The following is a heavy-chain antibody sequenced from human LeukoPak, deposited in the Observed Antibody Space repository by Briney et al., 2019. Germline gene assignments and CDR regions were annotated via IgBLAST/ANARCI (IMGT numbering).Heavy chain of an antibody. Sequence: PSETLSLTCAVSGGSISSSSYSWGWIRQPPGKGLEWIGSIYYSGTTYYNPSLKSRFTISVDTSKIQFSLKLSSVAATDTAVYFCARPRFDFWSGYTHPYFDYWGQGTLVTVSS. J-gene: IGHJ4*02. CDR1: GGSISSSSYS. CDR3: ARPRFDFWSGYTHPYFDY. D-gene: IGHD3-3*01. V-gene: IGHV4-39*01. CDR2: IYYSGTT.